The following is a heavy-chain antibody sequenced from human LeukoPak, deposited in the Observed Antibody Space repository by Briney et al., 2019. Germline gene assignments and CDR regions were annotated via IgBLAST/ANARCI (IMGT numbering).Heavy chain of an antibody. V-gene: IGHV4-34*01. D-gene: IGHD3-3*01. CDR1: GGSFSGYY. J-gene: IGHJ6*02. Sequence: SETLSPTCAVYGGSFSGYYWSWIRQPPGKGLEWIGEINHSGSTNYNPSLKSRVTISVDTSKNQFSLKLSSVTAADTAVYYCARASWSGYFPNGYYYGMDVWGQGTTVTVSS. CDR3: ARASWSGYFPNGYYYGMDV. CDR2: INHSGST.